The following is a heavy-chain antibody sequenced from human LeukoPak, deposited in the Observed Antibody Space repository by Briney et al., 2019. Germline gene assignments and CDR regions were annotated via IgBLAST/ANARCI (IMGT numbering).Heavy chain of an antibody. D-gene: IGHD6-13*01. CDR3: ARVNRRQQPDY. J-gene: IGHJ4*02. V-gene: IGHV3-13*01. CDR2: LGTNGDS. Sequence: GGSLRLSCVASGFSFSTYDMYWVRQAAGRGLEWVSALGTNGDSYYLGSVKGRFTISRDDGKNSLYLQMNSLRAEDTAVYYCARVNRRQQPDYWGQGTLVTVSS. CDR1: GFSFSTYD.